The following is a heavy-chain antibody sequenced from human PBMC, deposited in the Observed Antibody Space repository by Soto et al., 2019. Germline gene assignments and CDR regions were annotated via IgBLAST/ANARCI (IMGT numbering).Heavy chain of an antibody. Sequence: PGGSLRLSCAASGCAFSTYGMTWVRHSPGKGLEWVSALGGSGAATYYADSVKGRFTVSRDNFKNTLYLQMNSLRAGDTAVYYCARTVFGSFGASDVWGQGTMDTVPS. D-gene: IGHD3-3*01. V-gene: IGHV3-23*01. J-gene: IGHJ6*02. CDR2: LGGSGAAT. CDR1: GCAFSTYG. CDR3: ARTVFGSFGASDV.